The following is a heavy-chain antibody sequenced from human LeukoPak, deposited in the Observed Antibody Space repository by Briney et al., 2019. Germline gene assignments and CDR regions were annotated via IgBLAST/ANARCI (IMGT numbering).Heavy chain of an antibody. CDR3: ARDRTFGHSNFFPY. J-gene: IGHJ4*02. V-gene: IGHV1-69*13. CDR1: GGPFGSYA. Sequence: PSVKVCCKASGGPFGSYAISWVRQAPGQGPEWMGGIVPAYGTANYAQKFKGRVTITADESTTTAYMELSSLRSEDTAMYYCARDRTFGHSNFFPYWGPGTLVTVSS. CDR2: IVPAYGTA. D-gene: IGHD4-11*01.